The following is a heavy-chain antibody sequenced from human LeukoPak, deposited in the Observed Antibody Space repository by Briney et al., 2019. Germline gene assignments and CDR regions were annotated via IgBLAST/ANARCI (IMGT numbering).Heavy chain of an antibody. CDR2: ISTSGSRI. D-gene: IGHD2-2*01. CDR3: ARSSVHQGRGWFDP. V-gene: IGHV3-48*04. CDR1: RFTFSTYS. Sequence: GGSLRLSCAASRFTFSTYSMNWVRQTPGRGLEWVSYISTSGSRIDYADSVKGRFTISRDNAKNSLYLQMNSLRAEDTAVYYCARSSVHQGRGWFDPWGQGTLVTVSS. J-gene: IGHJ5*02.